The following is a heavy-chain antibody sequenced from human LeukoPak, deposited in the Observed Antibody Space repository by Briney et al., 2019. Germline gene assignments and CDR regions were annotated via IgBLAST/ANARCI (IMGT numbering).Heavy chain of an antibody. Sequence: SVKVSCKASGGTFSSYAISWVRQAPGQGLEWMGRIIPIFGIANYAQKFQGRVTTTADKSTSTAYMELSSLRSEDTAVYYCARGPGAAADNPWGQGTLVTVSS. CDR1: GGTFSSYA. CDR3: ARGPGAAADNP. J-gene: IGHJ5*02. CDR2: IIPIFGIA. D-gene: IGHD6-13*01. V-gene: IGHV1-69*04.